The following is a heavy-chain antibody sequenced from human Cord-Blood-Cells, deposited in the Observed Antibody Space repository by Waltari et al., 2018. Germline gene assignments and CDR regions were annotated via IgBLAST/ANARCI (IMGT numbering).Heavy chain of an antibody. Sequence: EVQLVESGGGLVKPGGSLRLSCAASGFTFSNAWMSWVCQAPGKGLEWVGRIKSKTDGGTTDYAAPVKGRFTISRDDSKNTLYLQMNSLKTEDTAVYYCTTYFSSGSYYFDYWGQGTLVTVSS. CDR3: TTYFSSGSYYFDY. CDR2: IKSKTDGGTT. V-gene: IGHV3-15*01. D-gene: IGHD1-26*01. J-gene: IGHJ4*02. CDR1: GFTFSNAW.